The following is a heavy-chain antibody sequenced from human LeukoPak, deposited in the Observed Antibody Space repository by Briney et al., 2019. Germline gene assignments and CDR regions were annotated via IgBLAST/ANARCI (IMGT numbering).Heavy chain of an antibody. Sequence: GASVNVSCKASGYTFTCHYMHWVRQAPGQGPEWMGWINPKSGVTNYAQTLQGRVTMTSDTSISMVYMELSRLTTDDTAVYFCARALRYDDSSGYYAYWGQGTLVTVSS. J-gene: IGHJ4*02. V-gene: IGHV1-2*02. D-gene: IGHD3-22*01. CDR2: INPKSGVT. CDR3: ARALRYDDSSGYYAY. CDR1: GYTFTCHY.